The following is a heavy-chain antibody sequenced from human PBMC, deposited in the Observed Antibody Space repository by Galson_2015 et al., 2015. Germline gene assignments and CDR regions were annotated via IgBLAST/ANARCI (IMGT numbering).Heavy chain of an antibody. CDR1: GDSASSNSAG. CDR2: IYYRSKWYI. D-gene: IGHD3-16*01. J-gene: IGHJ3*02. Sequence: CAISGDSASSNSAGWNCISQSPSRRLEWLGRIYYRSKWYIVYAVSVKGRITINPDTSKNQFSLQVKSVTPEDTAVYYCARGGFDAVDIWGQGTMVTVSS. V-gene: IGHV6-1*01. CDR3: ARGGFDAVDI.